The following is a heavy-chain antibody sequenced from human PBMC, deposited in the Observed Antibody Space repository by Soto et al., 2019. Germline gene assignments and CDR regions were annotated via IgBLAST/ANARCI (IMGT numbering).Heavy chain of an antibody. Sequence: DVQLLESGGGLVQPGGSLRFSCAAPGINFLTYAMAWVRQAPGKGLEWVSVISSSGITYYADSVKGRFTISRDISNSTLFLQMNSLSVEDTAVYYCTNMGTSIWYMDYFDYWGRGSLVTVSS. CDR1: GINFLTYA. D-gene: IGHD3-3*02. J-gene: IGHJ4*02. CDR2: ISSSGIT. V-gene: IGHV3-23*01. CDR3: TNMGTSIWYMDYFDY.